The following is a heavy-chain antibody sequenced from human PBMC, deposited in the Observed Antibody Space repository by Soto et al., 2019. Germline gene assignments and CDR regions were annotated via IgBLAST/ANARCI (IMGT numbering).Heavy chain of an antibody. Sequence: GGSLRLSCGASGFTFSSYGMHGVRQAPGKGLEWVAVISYDGSNKYYADSVKGRFTISRDNSKNTLYLQMNSLRAEDTAVYYCAKTIAAAGTDYLDYWGQGTLVTVSS. D-gene: IGHD6-13*01. V-gene: IGHV3-30*18. CDR3: AKTIAAAGTDYLDY. CDR2: ISYDGSNK. CDR1: GFTFSSYG. J-gene: IGHJ4*02.